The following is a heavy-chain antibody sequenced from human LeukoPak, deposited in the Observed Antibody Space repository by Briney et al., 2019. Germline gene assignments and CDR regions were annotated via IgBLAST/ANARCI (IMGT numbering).Heavy chain of an antibody. V-gene: IGHV3-7*01. CDR1: GFTFSNYW. J-gene: IGHJ4*02. Sequence: GGSLRLSCAASGFTFSNYWMTWVRQAPGKGLEWVANIKRDGSENNYVESVKGRFTISRDNAKKSLYLQMNSLRAEDTAVYYCASGDYSSGWYLDYWGQGTLVTVSS. CDR2: IKRDGSEN. CDR3: ASGDYSSGWYLDY. D-gene: IGHD6-19*01.